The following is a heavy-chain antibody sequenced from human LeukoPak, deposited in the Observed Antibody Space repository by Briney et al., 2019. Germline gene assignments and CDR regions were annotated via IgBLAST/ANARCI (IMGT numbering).Heavy chain of an antibody. J-gene: IGHJ4*02. D-gene: IGHD6-19*01. CDR3: ASDWQWVFDY. V-gene: IGHV4-61*01. Sequence: SETLSLTCTVSGGSLSSTNYYWSWIRQPPGKGLEWIGNIYYSGSTDYNPSLKSRVTISVDTSKNQFSLKLNSVTAADTAVYYCASDWQWVFDYWGQGTLVTVSS. CDR2: IYYSGST. CDR1: GGSLSSTNYY.